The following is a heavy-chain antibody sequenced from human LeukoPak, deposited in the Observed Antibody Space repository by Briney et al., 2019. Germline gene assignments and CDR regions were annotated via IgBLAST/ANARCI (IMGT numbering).Heavy chain of an antibody. CDR1: GFTVSSNY. D-gene: IGHD3-22*01. CDR2: IYSGGST. Sequence: GGSLRLSCAASGFTVSSNYMSWVRQAPGKGLEWVSVIYSGGSTYYADSVKGRFTISRDNSKNTLCLQMNSLRAEDTAVYYCARETSSGYLHYWGQGTLVTVSS. V-gene: IGHV3-66*01. CDR3: ARETSSGYLHY. J-gene: IGHJ4*02.